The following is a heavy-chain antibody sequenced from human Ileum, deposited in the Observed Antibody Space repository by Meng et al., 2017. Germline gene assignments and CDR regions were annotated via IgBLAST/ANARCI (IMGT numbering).Heavy chain of an antibody. CDR3: AREWSGSYRHFDY. V-gene: IGHV4-4*02. CDR1: GGSISTSDW. J-gene: IGHJ4*02. Sequence: QGQLPESGPGLLKPSRALSLTCAVSGGSISTSDWWSWVRQPPGKGLEWIGELHHSGSTNYNPSLKSRVTISVDKSKNQFSLKLNSVTAADTAVYYCAREWSGSYRHFDYWGQGTLVTVSS. CDR2: LHHSGST. D-gene: IGHD1-26*01.